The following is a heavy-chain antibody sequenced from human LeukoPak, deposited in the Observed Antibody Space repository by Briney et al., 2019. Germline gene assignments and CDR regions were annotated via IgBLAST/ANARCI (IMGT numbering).Heavy chain of an antibody. V-gene: IGHV3-15*01. J-gene: IGHJ4*02. D-gene: IGHD2-8*02. Sequence: PGGSLRLSCAASGFTFSSYAMSWVRQAPGKGPEWVGRIKSSAEGGATDYAAPVKGRFTVSRDESKDILYLHMKSLKTEDTAVYYCSLRYCSGTSCPGYWGQGTLVTVSS. CDR3: SLRYCSGTSCPGY. CDR1: GFTFSSYA. CDR2: IKSSAEGGAT.